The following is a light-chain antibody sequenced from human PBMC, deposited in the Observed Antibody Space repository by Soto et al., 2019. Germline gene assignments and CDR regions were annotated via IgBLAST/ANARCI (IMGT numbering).Light chain of an antibody. V-gene: IGKV1-39*01. CDR3: QQAASFPIT. CDR1: QDVVNY. Sequence: DIDMTQAPSSLSASVGDRVTITCRAGQDVVNYLNWYQQKPGKAPRLLIYAASSLQSGVPSRFSGSGSGTTFTLTITDLQPEDVATYYCQQAASFPITFGQGTRLEIK. J-gene: IGKJ5*01. CDR2: AAS.